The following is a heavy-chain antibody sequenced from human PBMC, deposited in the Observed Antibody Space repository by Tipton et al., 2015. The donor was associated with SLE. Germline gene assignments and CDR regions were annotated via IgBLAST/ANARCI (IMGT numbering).Heavy chain of an antibody. J-gene: IGHJ4*02. Sequence: TLSLTCVVYGGSFSGYYWSWIRQPPGKGLEWIGEINHSGSTNYNPSLKSRVTISVDTSKNQFSLKLSSVTAADTAVYYCAREDCGGDCYLAYWGQGTLVTVSS. CDR1: GGSFSGYY. D-gene: IGHD2-21*01. CDR2: INHSGST. V-gene: IGHV4-34*01. CDR3: AREDCGGDCYLAY.